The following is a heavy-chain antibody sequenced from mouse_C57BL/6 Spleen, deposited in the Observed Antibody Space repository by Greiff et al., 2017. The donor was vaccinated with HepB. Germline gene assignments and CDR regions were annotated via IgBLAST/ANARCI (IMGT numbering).Heavy chain of an antibody. J-gene: IGHJ2*01. V-gene: IGHV1-50*01. CDR3: ARREVDY. CDR2: IDPSDSYT. CDR1: GYTFTSYW. Sequence: VQLQQSGAELVKPGASVKLSCKASGYTFTSYWMQWVKQRPGQGLEWIGEIDPSDSYTNYNQKFKGKATLTVDTSSSTAYMQLSSLTSEDSAVYYCARREVDYWGQGTTLTVSS.